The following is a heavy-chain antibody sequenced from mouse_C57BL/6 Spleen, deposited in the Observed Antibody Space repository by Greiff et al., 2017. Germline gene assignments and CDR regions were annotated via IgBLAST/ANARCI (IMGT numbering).Heavy chain of an antibody. D-gene: IGHD2-10*02. CDR2: IYPGSGNT. CDR3: ARWGYDAMDY. Sequence: VKLVESGPELVKPGASVKISCKASGYSFTSYYIHWVKQRPGQGLEWIGWIYPGSGNTKYNEKFKGKATLTADTSSSTAYMQLSSLTSEDAAVYYCARWGYDAMDYWGQGTSVTVSS. CDR1: GYSFTSYY. J-gene: IGHJ4*01. V-gene: IGHV1-66*01.